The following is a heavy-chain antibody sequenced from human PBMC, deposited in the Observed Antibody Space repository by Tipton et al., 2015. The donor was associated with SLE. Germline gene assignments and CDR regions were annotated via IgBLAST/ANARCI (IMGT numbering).Heavy chain of an antibody. CDR1: DFSFRNYA. CDR2: IVPTGSNT. D-gene: IGHD7-27*01. V-gene: IGHV3-23*01. J-gene: IGHJ4*02. CDR3: TTRPGFYYFDY. Sequence: AVSDFSFRNYAMTWVRQAPGKGPEWVSTIVPTGSNTYYADSVQGRFIISRDNSKNTLFLQMNSLRADDTATYYCTTRPGFYYFDYWGQGTLVAVSS.